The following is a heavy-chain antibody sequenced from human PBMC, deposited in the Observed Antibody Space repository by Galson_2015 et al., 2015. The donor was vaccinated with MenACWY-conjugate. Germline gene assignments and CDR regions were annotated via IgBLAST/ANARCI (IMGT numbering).Heavy chain of an antibody. V-gene: IGHV5-10-1*01. D-gene: IGHD3-22*01. CDR2: ADPTNSYT. Sequence: QSGAEVTEPGESLRISCKGSGYSFTSYWISWVRQMPGKGLEWMGKADPTNSYTNYSPSFQGHVTISADKSISTAYLQWSSLKASDTAMYYCARQKWGYCDSSGSIDYWGQGTLVTVSS. J-gene: IGHJ4*02. CDR3: ARQKWGYCDSSGSIDY. CDR1: GYSFTSYW.